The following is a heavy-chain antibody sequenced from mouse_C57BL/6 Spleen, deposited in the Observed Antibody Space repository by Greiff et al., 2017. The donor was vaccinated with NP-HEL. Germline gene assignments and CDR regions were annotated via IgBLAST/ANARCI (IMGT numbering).Heavy chain of an antibody. Sequence: EVQRVESGGGLVKPGGSLKLSCAASGFTFSDYGMHWVRQAPEKGLEWVAYISSGSSTIYYADTVKGRFTISRDNAKNTLFLQMTSLRSEDTAMYYCARHHDYYGSSYGYFDVWGTGTTVTVSS. D-gene: IGHD1-1*01. J-gene: IGHJ1*03. CDR3: ARHHDYYGSSYGYFDV. V-gene: IGHV5-17*01. CDR2: ISSGSSTI. CDR1: GFTFSDYG.